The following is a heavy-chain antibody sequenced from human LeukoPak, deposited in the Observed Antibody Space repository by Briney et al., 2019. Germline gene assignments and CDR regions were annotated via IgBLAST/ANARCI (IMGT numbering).Heavy chain of an antibody. V-gene: IGHV3-11*01. CDR2: ISNDGNTL. CDR1: GFTFSDYY. CDR3: VRGDGYNGFDY. Sequence: PGGSLRLPCAASGFTFSDYYMNWVRQAPGKGLEWVSFISNDGNTLYYADSVRGRFTISSDNAKNSLYLQMSSLRAEDTAVYYCVRGDGYNGFDYWGQGTLVTVSS. D-gene: IGHD5-24*01. J-gene: IGHJ4*02.